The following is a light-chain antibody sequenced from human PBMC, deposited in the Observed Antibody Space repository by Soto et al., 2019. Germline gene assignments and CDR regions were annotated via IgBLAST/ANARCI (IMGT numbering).Light chain of an antibody. V-gene: IGLV7-46*01. CDR1: SGTVTSSHF. CDR3: LLSYSGGDGV. Sequence: QAVVTQEPSLTVSPGGTVTLTCGSSSGTVTSSHFPSWYQQRPGQAPRTLIYDTSNKHSWTPARFSGSLLGGKAALTLSGAQPEDEAEYYCLLSYSGGDGVFGGGTKLTVL. CDR2: DTS. J-gene: IGLJ3*02.